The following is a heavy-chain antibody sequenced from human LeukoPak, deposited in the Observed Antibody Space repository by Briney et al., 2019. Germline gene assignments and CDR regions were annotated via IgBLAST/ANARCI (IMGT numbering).Heavy chain of an antibody. CDR1: ASSISSGYF. CDR2: IYHNGDT. CDR3: ARGGGLRWLYYYMDV. V-gene: IGHV4-38-2*02. J-gene: IGHJ6*03. D-gene: IGHD3-16*01. Sequence: SETLSLTCTVSASSISSGYFWGWIRQPPGEGLEWIGSIYHNGDTYYAPSLKSRVSISVDTSKNQFSLKLSSVTAADTAVYFCARGGGLRWLYYYMDVWGRGTTVTVSS.